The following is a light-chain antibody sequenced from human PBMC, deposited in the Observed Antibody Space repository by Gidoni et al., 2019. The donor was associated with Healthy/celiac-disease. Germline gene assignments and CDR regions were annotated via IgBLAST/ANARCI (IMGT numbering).Light chain of an antibody. Sequence: EIVLTQSPATLSLSPGERATLSCRASQSVSSDLAWYQQKPGQAPRPLMYDASNRATGIPARFSGSGSGTDFTLAISSLEPEDFAVYYCQQRSTAPLTFXGXTKVEIK. CDR3: QQRSTAPLT. CDR1: QSVSSD. CDR2: DAS. V-gene: IGKV3-11*01. J-gene: IGKJ4*01.